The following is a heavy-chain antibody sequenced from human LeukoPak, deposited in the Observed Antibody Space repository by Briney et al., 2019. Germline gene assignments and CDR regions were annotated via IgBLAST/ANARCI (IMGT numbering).Heavy chain of an antibody. J-gene: IGHJ3*02. CDR2: ISSSSTYI. D-gene: IGHD4-23*01. V-gene: IGHV3-21*01. CDR3: AGDYEGNLAFDI. Sequence: PGGSLRLSCAASGFSFSNCSMNWVRQAPGKGLEWVSTISSSSTYIYYADSLEGRFTISRDNVRNSLYLQMNSLRAEDTAVYYCAGDYEGNLAFDIWGQGTMVTVSS. CDR1: GFSFSNCS.